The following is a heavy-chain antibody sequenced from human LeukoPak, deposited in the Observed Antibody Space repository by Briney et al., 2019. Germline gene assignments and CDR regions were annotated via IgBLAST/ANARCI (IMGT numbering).Heavy chain of an antibody. D-gene: IGHD6-13*01. J-gene: IGHJ6*03. Sequence: SETLSLTCTVSGGSISSYYWSWIRQPPGKGLELIGYIYYSGSTNYNPSLKSRVTISVDTSKNQFSLKLSSVTAADTAVYYCASMSSSWSRTSGSYYYYMDVWGKGTTVTVSS. CDR3: ASMSSSWSRTSGSYYYYMDV. CDR1: GGSISSYY. V-gene: IGHV4-59*01. CDR2: IYYSGST.